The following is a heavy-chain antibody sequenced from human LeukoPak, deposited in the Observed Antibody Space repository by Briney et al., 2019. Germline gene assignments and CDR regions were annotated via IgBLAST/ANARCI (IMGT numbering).Heavy chain of an antibody. D-gene: IGHD6-13*01. CDR2: INAGNGNT. J-gene: IGHJ6*02. V-gene: IGHV1-3*01. CDR1: GYTFTSYA. Sequence: ASVKVSCKASGYTFTSYAMHWVRQAPGQRLEWMGWINAGNGNTKYSQKFQGRVTITRDTSASTAYMELSSLRSEDTAVYYCARDRGSWYFFYYYYGMDVWGQGTTVTVSS. CDR3: ARDRGSWYFFYYYYGMDV.